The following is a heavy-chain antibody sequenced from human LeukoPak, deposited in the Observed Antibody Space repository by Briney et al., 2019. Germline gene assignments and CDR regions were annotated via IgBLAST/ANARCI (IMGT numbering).Heavy chain of an antibody. CDR1: GYTFTNYD. Sequence: ASVKVSCKASGYTFTNYDINWVRQATGQGLEWMGWMNPNSGNTGYAQKFQGRVTMTRNTSISTAYMELSSLRSEDTAVYYCARGGGYYYDSSGLAWFDPWGQGTLVTVSS. D-gene: IGHD3-22*01. J-gene: IGHJ5*02. CDR3: ARGGGYYYDSSGLAWFDP. V-gene: IGHV1-8*02. CDR2: MNPNSGNT.